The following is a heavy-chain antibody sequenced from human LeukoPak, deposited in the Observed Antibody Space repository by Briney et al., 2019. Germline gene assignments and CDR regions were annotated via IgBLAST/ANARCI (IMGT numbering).Heavy chain of an antibody. J-gene: IGHJ5*02. Sequence: GGSLRLSCAASGFTFDDYAMHWVRQAPGKGLEWVSGISWNSGSIGYADSVKGRFTISRDNAKNSLYLQMNSLRAEDTALYYCAKDSQLSIAGNWFDPWGQGTLVTVSS. CDR1: GFTFDDYA. CDR2: ISWNSGSI. V-gene: IGHV3-9*01. D-gene: IGHD6-6*01. CDR3: AKDSQLSIAGNWFDP.